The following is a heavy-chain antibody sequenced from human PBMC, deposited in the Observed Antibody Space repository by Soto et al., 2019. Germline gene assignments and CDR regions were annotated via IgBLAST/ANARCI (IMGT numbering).Heavy chain of an antibody. V-gene: IGHV3-23*01. CDR2: ISGSGGST. Sequence: PGGSLRLSCAASGFTFSSYAMSWVRQAPGKGLEWVSAISGSGGSTYYADSVKGRFTISRDNSKNTLYLQMISLRAEDTAVYYCAKDPLAAGYYYYGMDVWGQGTTVTVSS. CDR1: GFTFSSYA. J-gene: IGHJ6*02. CDR3: AKDPLAAGYYYYGMDV. D-gene: IGHD6-13*01.